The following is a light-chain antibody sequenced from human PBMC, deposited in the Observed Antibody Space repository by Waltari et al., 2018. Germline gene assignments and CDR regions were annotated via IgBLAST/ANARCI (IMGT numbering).Light chain of an antibody. J-gene: IGKJ1*01. CDR1: QSVGRS. V-gene: IGKV3-20*01. CDR3: QHYVRLPVT. CDR2: GAS. Sequence: EIVLTQSPGTLSLSPGERATLSCRASQSVGRSLAWYQQKPGQAPRLLISGASSRATGVPDRFSGSGSGTDFSLTIRSLEPEDFAVYFCQHYVRLPVTFGPGTKVEIK.